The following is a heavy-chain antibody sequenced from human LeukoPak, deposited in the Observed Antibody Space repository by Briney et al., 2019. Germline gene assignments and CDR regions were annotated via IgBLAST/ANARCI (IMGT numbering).Heavy chain of an antibody. D-gene: IGHD7-27*01. J-gene: IGHJ4*02. Sequence: PGGTLRLSCASSGFIYSHYGMNWVRQAPGKGLEWVSGITSRSTTYYEDSVKGRFTISRDNSKNMVWLQINSPTAEDTATYYCAKDGNWARFEDWGQGTLVTVSS. CDR3: AKDGNWARFED. CDR1: GFIYSHYG. CDR2: ITSRSTT. V-gene: IGHV3-23*01.